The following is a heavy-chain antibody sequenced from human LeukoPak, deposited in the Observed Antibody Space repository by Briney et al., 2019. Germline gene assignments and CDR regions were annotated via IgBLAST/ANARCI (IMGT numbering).Heavy chain of an antibody. V-gene: IGHV4-38-2*01. CDR2: IYHSGST. D-gene: IGHD3-10*01. CDR3: ARVSVLWFGGLPSGYNWFDP. CDR1: GYSIISGYY. Sequence: SETLSLTCADSGYSIISGYYWGWIPQPPGKGLEWIGSIYHSGSTYYNPSLKSRVTISVDTSKNQFSLQLSSVTAADTAVYYCARVSVLWFGGLPSGYNWFDPWGQGTLVTVSS. J-gene: IGHJ5*02.